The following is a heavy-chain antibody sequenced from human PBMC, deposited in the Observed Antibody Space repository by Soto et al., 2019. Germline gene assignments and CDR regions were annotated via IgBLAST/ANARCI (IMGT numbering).Heavy chain of an antibody. CDR2: ISTYNGNT. D-gene: IGHD4-17*01. CDR1: GYSFTTSG. CDR3: AGRLYGDYDY. J-gene: IGHJ4*02. V-gene: IGHV1-18*01. Sequence: ASVKVSCKASGYSFTTSGITWVRQAPGQGLEWMGWISTYNGNTNYAQKLQDRVTLTTDTSTSTAYMELRSLRSDDTAVYYCAGRLYGDYDYWGQGTLVTVSS.